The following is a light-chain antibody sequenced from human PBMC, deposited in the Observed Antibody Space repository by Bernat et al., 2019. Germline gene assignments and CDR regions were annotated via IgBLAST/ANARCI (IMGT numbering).Light chain of an antibody. V-gene: IGKV3-20*01. CDR1: QSVRTN. CDR3: QQYGSSPET. CDR2: GAS. J-gene: IGKJ1*01. Sequence: ETVMTQSPATLSLSLGERATLSCRASQSVRTNLAWYQQKPGQAPRLLIYGASSRATGIPDRFSGSGSGTDFTLTISRLEPEDFAVYYCQQYGSSPETFGQGTKVEIK.